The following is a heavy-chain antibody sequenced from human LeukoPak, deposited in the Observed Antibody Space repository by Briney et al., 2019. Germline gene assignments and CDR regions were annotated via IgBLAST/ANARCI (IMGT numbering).Heavy chain of an antibody. CDR2: IYSGGST. V-gene: IGHV3-66*01. CDR3: ARDRAGKYYYDSSGQVPFDY. Sequence: GGSLRLSCAASGFTVSSNYMSWVRQAPGKGLEWVSVIYSGGSTYYADSVKGRFTISRDNSKNTLYLQMNSLRAEDTAVYYCARDRAGKYYYDSSGQVPFDYWGQGTLVTVSS. D-gene: IGHD3-22*01. J-gene: IGHJ4*02. CDR1: GFTVSSNY.